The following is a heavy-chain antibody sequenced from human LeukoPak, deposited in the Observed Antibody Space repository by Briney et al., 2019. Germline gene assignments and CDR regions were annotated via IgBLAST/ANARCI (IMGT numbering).Heavy chain of an antibody. CDR2: IYPGDSDT. CDR3: ARHPAGSGSYLGYYYYGMDV. CDR1: GYSFTSYW. D-gene: IGHD3-10*01. Sequence: KHGESLKISCKGSGYSFTSYWIGWVRQMPGKGLEWMGIIYPGDSDTRYSPSFQGQVTISADKSISTAYLQWSSLKASDTAMYYCARHPAGSGSYLGYYYYGMDVWGQGTTVTVSS. V-gene: IGHV5-51*01. J-gene: IGHJ6*02.